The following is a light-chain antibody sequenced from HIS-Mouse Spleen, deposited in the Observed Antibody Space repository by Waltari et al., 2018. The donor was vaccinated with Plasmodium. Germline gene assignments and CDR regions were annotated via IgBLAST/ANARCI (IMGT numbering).Light chain of an antibody. Sequence: SYELTQPPSVSVSPGQTARITCSGDALPKKYAYWYQQKSGQAHVLVIYEDSKRPSGLPERFSGSSSGTMANLTISGAQVEDEADYYCYSTDSSGNHRVFGGGTKLTVL. CDR1: ALPKKY. CDR3: YSTDSSGNHRV. J-gene: IGLJ3*02. V-gene: IGLV3-10*01. CDR2: EDS.